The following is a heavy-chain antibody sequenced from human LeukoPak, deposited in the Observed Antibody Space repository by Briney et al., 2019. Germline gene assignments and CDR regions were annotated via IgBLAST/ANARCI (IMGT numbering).Heavy chain of an antibody. CDR2: IDLGDSDT. J-gene: IGHJ6*03. CDR1: GFSITTYG. V-gene: IGHV5-51*01. CDR3: ARHEGPTHYFHMDV. Sequence: NLGESLKISCKGSGFSITTYGIDWVRQTPGKGLEWMGIIDLGDSDTRYSPSFQGQVTISGDKSINTAYVQWSNLKASDTAMYYCARHEGPTHYFHMDVWGKGTTVTVSS.